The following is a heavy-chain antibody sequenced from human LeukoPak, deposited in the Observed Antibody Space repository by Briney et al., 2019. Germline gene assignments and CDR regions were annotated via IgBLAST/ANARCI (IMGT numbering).Heavy chain of an antibody. J-gene: IGHJ6*03. Sequence: SETLSLTCTVSGGSISSYYWSWIRQPPGKGLEWIGYIYYSGSTNYNPSLKSRVTISVDTSKNQFSLKLSSVTAADTAVYYCARAAFDYYGSGSYYNYYYYYYMDVWGKGTTVTISS. V-gene: IGHV4-59*01. D-gene: IGHD3-10*01. CDR3: ARAAFDYYGSGSYYNYYYYYYMDV. CDR1: GGSISSYY. CDR2: IYYSGST.